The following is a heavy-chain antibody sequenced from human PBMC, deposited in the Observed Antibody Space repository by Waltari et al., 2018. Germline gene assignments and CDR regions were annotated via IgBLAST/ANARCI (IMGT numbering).Heavy chain of an antibody. CDR1: GYTFTSYG. CDR3: ARDSDYDFWSGYPVYNWFDP. Sequence: QVQLVQSGAEVKKPGASVKVSCKASGYTFTSYGISWVRQAPGQGLEWMGWSSAYNGNTNYAQKLQGRVTMTTDTSTSTAYMELRSLRSDDTAVYYCARDSDYDFWSGYPVYNWFDPWGQGTLVTVSS. CDR2: SSAYNGNT. D-gene: IGHD3-3*01. J-gene: IGHJ5*02. V-gene: IGHV1-18*01.